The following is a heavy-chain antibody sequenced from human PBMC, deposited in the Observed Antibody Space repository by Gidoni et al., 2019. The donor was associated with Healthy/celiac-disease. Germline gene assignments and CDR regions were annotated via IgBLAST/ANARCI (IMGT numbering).Heavy chain of an antibody. CDR1: GYSFTSYW. Sequence: VQLVQSGAEVKKPGESLKISCKGSGYSFTSYWIGWVRQMPGKGLEWMGIIYPGDSDTRYSPSFQGQVTISADKSISTAYLQWSSLKASDTAMYYCARQRVGYSSIYYYYGMDVWGQGTTVTVSS. CDR2: IYPGDSDT. CDR3: ARQRVGYSSIYYYYGMDV. V-gene: IGHV5-51*01. J-gene: IGHJ6*02. D-gene: IGHD5-18*01.